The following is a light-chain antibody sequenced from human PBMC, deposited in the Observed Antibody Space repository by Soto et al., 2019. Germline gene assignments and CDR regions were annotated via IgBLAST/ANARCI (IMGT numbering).Light chain of an antibody. CDR2: EVS. CDR1: SGDVGHYNY. V-gene: IGLV2-14*01. J-gene: IGLJ3*02. Sequence: QSALTQPASVSGSPGQSITISCTGSSGDVGHYNYVSWYQQHPGKAPKLMIYEVSNRPSGVSNRFSGSKSGNTASLIISGLQAEDEADYYCTSYTTSRIWVFGGGTKLTAL. CDR3: TSYTTSRIWV.